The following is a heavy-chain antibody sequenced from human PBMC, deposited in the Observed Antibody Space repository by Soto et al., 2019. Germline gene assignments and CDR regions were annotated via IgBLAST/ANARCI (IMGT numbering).Heavy chain of an antibody. CDR3: ARTRRGYCSSTSCYVFDY. V-gene: IGHV3-33*01. D-gene: IGHD2-2*01. CDR1: GFTFSSYG. J-gene: IGHJ4*02. CDR2: IWYDGSNK. Sequence: GGSLRLSCAASGFTFSSYGMRRVRQAPGKGLEWVAVIWYDGSNKYYADSVKGRFTISRDNSKNTLYLQMNSLRAEDTAVYYCARTRRGYCSSTSCYVFDYWGQGTLVTVSS.